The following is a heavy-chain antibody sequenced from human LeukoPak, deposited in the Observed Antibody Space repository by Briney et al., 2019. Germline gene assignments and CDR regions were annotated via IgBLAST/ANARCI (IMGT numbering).Heavy chain of an antibody. Sequence: GASVKVSCKASGYTFTSYGISWVRQAPGQGLEWMGWISAYNGNTNYAQKLQGRVTMTTDISTSTAYMELRSLRSDDTAVYYCARMYYYGSGSYNWFDPWGQGTLVTVSS. CDR1: GYTFTSYG. CDR3: ARMYYYGSGSYNWFDP. J-gene: IGHJ5*02. V-gene: IGHV1-18*01. CDR2: ISAYNGNT. D-gene: IGHD3-10*01.